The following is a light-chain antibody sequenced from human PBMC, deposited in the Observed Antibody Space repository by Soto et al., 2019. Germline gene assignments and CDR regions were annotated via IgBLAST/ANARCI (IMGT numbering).Light chain of an antibody. CDR2: GAS. Sequence: EIVLTQSPGTLSLSPGERVTLSCRASQSVSSSYLAWYQQKPGQAPRLLIYGASSRATGIPDRFGGSGSGTDFTLTISRLEPEDFAVYYCQQYGSSRTFGGGTKVEIK. V-gene: IGKV3-20*01. J-gene: IGKJ4*01. CDR1: QSVSSSY. CDR3: QQYGSSRT.